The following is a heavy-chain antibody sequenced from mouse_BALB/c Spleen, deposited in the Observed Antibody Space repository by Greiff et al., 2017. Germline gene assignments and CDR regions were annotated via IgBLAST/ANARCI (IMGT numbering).Heavy chain of an antibody. CDR2: INSNGGST. V-gene: IGHV5-6-3*01. Sequence: EVHLVESGGGLVQPGGSLKLSCAASGFTFSSYGMSWVRQTPDKRLELVATINSNGGSTYYPDSVKGRFTISRDNAKNTLYLQMSSLKSEDTAMYYCARDYYGYYFDYWGQGTTLTVSS. D-gene: IGHD1-1*01. J-gene: IGHJ2*01. CDR3: ARDYYGYYFDY. CDR1: GFTFSSYG.